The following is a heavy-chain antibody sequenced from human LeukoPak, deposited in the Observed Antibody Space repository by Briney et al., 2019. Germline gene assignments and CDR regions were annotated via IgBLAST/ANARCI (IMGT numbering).Heavy chain of an antibody. CDR3: AILGTGSS. CDR1: GGSISSSTYY. J-gene: IGHJ5*02. V-gene: IGHV4-39*01. Sequence: PSETLSLTCTVSGGSISSSTYYWGWIRQPPGRGLEWIGTIYYRGSTYYNPSLKSRVTISVDTSNNKFSLRLSSVTAADTAVYYCAILGTGSSWGQGTLVTVSS. D-gene: IGHD3-10*01. CDR2: IYYRGST.